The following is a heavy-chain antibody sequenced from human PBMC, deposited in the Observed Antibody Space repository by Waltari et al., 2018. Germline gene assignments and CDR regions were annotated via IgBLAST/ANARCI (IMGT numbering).Heavy chain of an antibody. CDR1: GFTCSRAG. V-gene: IGHV3-7*01. D-gene: IGHD3-10*01. CDR2: IKGDGSEK. Sequence: EVQLVESGGGLVQPGVSLRLSCAPSGFTCSRAGMTWVRQAAGRGLEWVANIKGDGSEKYDVDSVKGRFTISRDNAKNSVYLQMSSLRAEDTAVYYCARIKAGGYYDFRGQGTPLTVSS. J-gene: IGHJ4*02. CDR3: ARIKAGGYYDF.